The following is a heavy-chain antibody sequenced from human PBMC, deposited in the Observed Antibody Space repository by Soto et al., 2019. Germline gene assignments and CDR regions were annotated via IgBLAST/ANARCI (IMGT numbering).Heavy chain of an antibody. D-gene: IGHD3-9*01. J-gene: IGHJ5*02. Sequence: EVQLVESGGGLVQPGGSLRLSCAASGFTFGGYWMHWVRQAPGKGLEWVSRSNRDGSDTNYADSVKGRCTVSRDNAKNMLLLQRNGVSAEDTAGYFCAREYFGLLAGYYMDLCGQGTLVTV. V-gene: IGHV3-74*01. CDR2: SNRDGSDT. CDR1: GFTFGGYW. CDR3: AREYFGLLAGYYMDL.